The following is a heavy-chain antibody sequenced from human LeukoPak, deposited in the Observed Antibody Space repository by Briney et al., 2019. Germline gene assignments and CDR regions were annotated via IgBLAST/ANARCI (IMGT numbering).Heavy chain of an antibody. Sequence: ASVKVSCKASGYTFTGYYMHWVRQAPGQGLEWMGRINPNSGGTNYAQKFQGRVTMTRDTSISTAYMELSRLRSDDTAVYYCARDNYMIAVAGYNFDYWGQGTLVTVSS. J-gene: IGHJ4*02. V-gene: IGHV1-2*06. CDR3: ARDNYMIAVAGYNFDY. CDR2: INPNSGGT. D-gene: IGHD6-19*01. CDR1: GYTFTGYY.